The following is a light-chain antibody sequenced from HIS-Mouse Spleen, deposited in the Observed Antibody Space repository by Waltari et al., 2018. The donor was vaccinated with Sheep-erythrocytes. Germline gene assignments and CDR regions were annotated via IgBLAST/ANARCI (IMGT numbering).Light chain of an antibody. Sequence: IVLTQSPGTLSLSAGERATLSCSASQSVSSSYLAWYPQKTGQAPRLRIYGASSRATGIPDRFSGSGSGTDFTLTISRLEPEDFAVYYCQQYGSSRQQTFTFGPGTKVDIK. V-gene: IGKV3-20*01. CDR2: GAS. CDR1: QSVSSSY. J-gene: IGKJ3*01. CDR3: QQYGSSRQQTFT.